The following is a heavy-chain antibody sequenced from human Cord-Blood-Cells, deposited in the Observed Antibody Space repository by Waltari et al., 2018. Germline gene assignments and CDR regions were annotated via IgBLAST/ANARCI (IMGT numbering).Heavy chain of an antibody. J-gene: IGHJ5*02. Sequence: QVQLVQSGAEVKKPGSSVKVSCKASGGTFSSYAISWVRQAPGQGLEWMGGSIPIFGTANYAQKFQGRVTITADESTSTAYMELGSLRSEDTAVYFCAREPYDYVWGSYRGFDPWGQGTLVTVSS. CDR1: GGTFSSYA. V-gene: IGHV1-69*01. D-gene: IGHD3-16*02. CDR3: AREPYDYVWGSYRGFDP. CDR2: SIPIFGTA.